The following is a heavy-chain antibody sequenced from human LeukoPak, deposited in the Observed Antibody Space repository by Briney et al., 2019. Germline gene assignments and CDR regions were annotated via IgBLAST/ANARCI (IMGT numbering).Heavy chain of an antibody. J-gene: IGHJ5*02. D-gene: IGHD3-9*01. Sequence: ASVKVSRKTSGYTFSSYGINWVRQAPGQGLEWMGWISTYNGGTHYGQKVQGRVTMTTDTSTNTAYMELSSLTADDTAVYYCVRGILSDDTLAGPWGQGTLVTVSS. CDR1: GYTFSSYG. CDR3: VRGILSDDTLAGP. V-gene: IGHV1-18*01. CDR2: ISTYNGGT.